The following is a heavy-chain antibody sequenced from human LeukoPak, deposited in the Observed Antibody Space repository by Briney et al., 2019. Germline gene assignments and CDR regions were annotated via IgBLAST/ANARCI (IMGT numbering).Heavy chain of an antibody. J-gene: IGHJ4*02. V-gene: IGHV3-30*02. D-gene: IGHD1-26*01. Sequence: GGSLRLSCAASGFTFSSYGMHWVRQAPGKGLEWVAFIRYDGSNEYYADSVKGRFTISRDNAKNTLYLQMNSLRAEDTAIYYCTREGYTGSYPDYWGQGTLVTVSS. CDR1: GFTFSSYG. CDR3: TREGYTGSYPDY. CDR2: IRYDGSNE.